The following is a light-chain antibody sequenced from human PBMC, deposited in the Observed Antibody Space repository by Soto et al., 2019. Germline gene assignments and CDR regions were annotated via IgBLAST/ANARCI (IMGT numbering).Light chain of an antibody. CDR3: QQYKTYTYT. V-gene: IGKV1-5*03. CDR1: QRIDRW. J-gene: IGKJ2*01. CDR2: RAS. Sequence: DIQMTQSPSTLSASVGDRVTITCRASQRIDRWLAWYQQKPGKAPKLLIYRASSLESGVPSRFSGSGSGTEFTLTISSLQPDDFTTYYSQQYKTYTYTFAQGTKLEIK.